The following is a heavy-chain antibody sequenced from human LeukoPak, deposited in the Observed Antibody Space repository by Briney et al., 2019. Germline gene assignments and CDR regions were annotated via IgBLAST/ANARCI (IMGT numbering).Heavy chain of an antibody. CDR2: IYYSGST. CDR1: GGSISSSSYY. J-gene: IGHJ6*03. Sequence: SETLSLTCTVSGGSISSSSYYWGWIRQPPGKGLEWIGSIYYSGSTYYNPSLKSRVTISVDTSKNQFSLKLSSVTAADTAVYYCARGRYYYDSSGYYYHTYYYYYYMDVWGKGTTVTISS. V-gene: IGHV4-39*01. CDR3: ARGRYYYDSSGYYYHTYYYYYYMDV. D-gene: IGHD3-22*01.